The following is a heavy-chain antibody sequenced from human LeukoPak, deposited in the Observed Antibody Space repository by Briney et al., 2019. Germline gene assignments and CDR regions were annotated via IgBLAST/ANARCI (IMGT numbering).Heavy chain of an antibody. J-gene: IGHJ4*02. V-gene: IGHV3-23*01. CDR3: ARDLLIPAGYCSGGSCSSTNY. D-gene: IGHD2-15*01. Sequence: GGSLRLSCAASGFTFSSYAMSWVRQAPGKGLEWVSAISGSGGSTYYADSVKGRFTISRDNAKNSLYLQMNSLRAEDTAVYYCARDLLIPAGYCSGGSCSSTNYWGQGTLVTVSS. CDR2: ISGSGGST. CDR1: GFTFSSYA.